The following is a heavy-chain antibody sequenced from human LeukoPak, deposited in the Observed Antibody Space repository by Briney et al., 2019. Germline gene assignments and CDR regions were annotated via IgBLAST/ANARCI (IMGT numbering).Heavy chain of an antibody. CDR1: GFTFRNHG. CDR3: ARDVLGYFDY. J-gene: IGHJ4*02. D-gene: IGHD4/OR15-4a*01. CDR2: IWYDGSDK. Sequence: PGTSLRLSCAASGFTFRNHGMHWVRQAPGKGLEWVAIIWYDGSDKYYADSVKGRFTISRDNSKNTLYLQMNSLRAEDTAVYYCARDVLGYFDYWGQGTLVTVSS. V-gene: IGHV3-33*01.